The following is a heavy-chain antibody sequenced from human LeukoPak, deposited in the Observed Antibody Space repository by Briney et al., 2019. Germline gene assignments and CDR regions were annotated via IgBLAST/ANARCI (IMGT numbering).Heavy chain of an antibody. CDR3: ARDIPPRTLAAAGRYYYYYGMDV. CDR1: GFAFSDYY. D-gene: IGHD6-13*01. Sequence: GGSLRLSCAASGFAFSDYYMNWIRQAPGKGLEWVSSISSSSSYIYYADSVKGRFTISRDNAKNSLYLQMNSLRAEDTAVYYCARDIPPRTLAAAGRYYYYYGMDVWGQGTTVTVSS. CDR2: ISSSSSYI. J-gene: IGHJ6*02. V-gene: IGHV3-11*06.